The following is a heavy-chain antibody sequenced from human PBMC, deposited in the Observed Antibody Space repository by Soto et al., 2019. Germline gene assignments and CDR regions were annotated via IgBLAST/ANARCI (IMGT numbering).Heavy chain of an antibody. V-gene: IGHV3-30*18. CDR2: ISYDGNKK. CDR3: VNEPGVYSI. J-gene: IGHJ4*02. Sequence: GGSRRRSWAASGFTFGSYGMHWFRQAPGKGLEWVAVISYDGNKKYYADSVNGRFTISRDKSKNTLYLQMNSLRAEDTAVYYCVNEPGVYSIWGQGTLVTVSS. D-gene: IGHD6-13*01. CDR1: GFTFGSYG.